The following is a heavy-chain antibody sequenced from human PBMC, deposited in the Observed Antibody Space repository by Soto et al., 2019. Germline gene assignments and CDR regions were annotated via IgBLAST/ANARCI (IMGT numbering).Heavy chain of an antibody. CDR1: GFTFSSYW. CDR2: IKQDGSEK. V-gene: IGHV3-7*05. Sequence: EVQLVESGGGLVQPGGSLRLSCAASGFTFSSYWMSWVRQAPGKGLEWVANIKQDGSEKYYVDSVKGRFTISRDNAKNSLYLQMNSLRADDTAVYYCARDRGYDYSGYYYYYGMDVWGQGTTVTVSS. D-gene: IGHD5-12*01. CDR3: ARDRGYDYSGYYYYYGMDV. J-gene: IGHJ6*02.